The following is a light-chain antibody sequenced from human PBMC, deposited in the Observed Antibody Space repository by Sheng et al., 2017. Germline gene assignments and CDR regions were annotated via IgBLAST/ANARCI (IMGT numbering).Light chain of an antibody. CDR3: QQSYSTPPT. CDR1: QGISSW. CDR2: DAS. Sequence: DIQMTQSPSSVSASLGDRVTITCRASQGISSWLAWYQQRPGKAPKSLIYDASRLQSGVPSRFSGSGSGTDFTLTINSLQPEDLATYYCQQSYSTPPTFGQGTKVEIK. V-gene: IGKV1-12*01. J-gene: IGKJ1*01.